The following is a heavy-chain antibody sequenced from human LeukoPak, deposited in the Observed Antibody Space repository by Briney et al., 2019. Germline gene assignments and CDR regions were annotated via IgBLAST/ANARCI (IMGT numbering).Heavy chain of an antibody. Sequence: PGGSLRLSCAASGFTFSSYWMYWVRQAPGKGLEWVSITYSDGNTYYAESVRGRFTVSRGYSKNTLYLQMKSLRVEDTAFYYCARDLSYFDYWGQGTLVTVSS. CDR3: ARDLSYFDY. J-gene: IGHJ4*02. V-gene: IGHV3-53*01. D-gene: IGHD2/OR15-2a*01. CDR1: GFTFSSYW. CDR2: TYSDGNT.